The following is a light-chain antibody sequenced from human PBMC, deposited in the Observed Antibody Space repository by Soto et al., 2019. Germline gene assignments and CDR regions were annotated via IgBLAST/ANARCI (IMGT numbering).Light chain of an antibody. CDR3: AARDDSLNGLSYV. Sequence: QSVLTQPPSASGTPGQRVTISCSGSSSNIGSNTVNWYQQLPGTAPKLLIYSNNQRPSGVPDRFSGSKSGTSASLAISGLQSEDEADYYCAARDDSLNGLSYVFGTGTQLTVL. CDR2: SNN. J-gene: IGLJ1*01. V-gene: IGLV1-44*01. CDR1: SSNIGSNT.